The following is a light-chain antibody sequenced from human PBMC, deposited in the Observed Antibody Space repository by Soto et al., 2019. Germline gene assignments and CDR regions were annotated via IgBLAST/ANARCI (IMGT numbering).Light chain of an antibody. CDR3: AAWVDSLNGLYV. CDR2: SNN. Sequence: QSVLTQPPSASGTPGQRVTISCSGGSSNIGSNAVTWYRQLPGTAPKLLIYSNNQRPSGVPDRFSGSKSGTSASLAISGLQSEDEADYYCAAWVDSLNGLYVFGTGTKLTVL. CDR1: SSNIGSNA. J-gene: IGLJ1*01. V-gene: IGLV1-44*01.